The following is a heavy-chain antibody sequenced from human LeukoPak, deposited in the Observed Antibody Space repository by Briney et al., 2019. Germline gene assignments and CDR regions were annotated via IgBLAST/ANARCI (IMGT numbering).Heavy chain of an antibody. CDR2: AYYSGRT. D-gene: IGHD6-19*01. CDR3: VRDSPYSSGWYRFFDL. CDR1: DVSVTTRDSY. J-gene: IGHJ2*01. V-gene: IGHV4-39*07. Sequence: SETLSHSCTVSDVSVTTRDSYWGWIRQSPGKGLEWIGSAYYSGRTYFNPSLKSRLSISVDTSKNQFSLRLTSVTAADTAVYYCVRDSPYSSGWYRFFDLWGRGTLVTVTS.